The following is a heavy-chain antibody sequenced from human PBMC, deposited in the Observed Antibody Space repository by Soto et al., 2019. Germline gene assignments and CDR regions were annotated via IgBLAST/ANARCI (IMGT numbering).Heavy chain of an antibody. CDR1: GFTFSSYA. J-gene: IGHJ4*02. Sequence: EVQLLESGGGLVQPGGSLRLSCAASGFTFSSYAMSWVRQAPGKGLEWVSAISGSGGSTYYADSVKGRFTISRDNSKTTMYLQMNSLRAEDTAVYYCAKDPDFCRVYDTDGCDNWGQGTLVTVSS. D-gene: IGHD3-3*01. V-gene: IGHV3-23*01. CDR3: AKDPDFCRVYDTDGCDN. CDR2: ISGSGGST.